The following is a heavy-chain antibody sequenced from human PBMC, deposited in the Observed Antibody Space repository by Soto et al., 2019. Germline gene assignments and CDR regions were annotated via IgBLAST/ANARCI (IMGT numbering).Heavy chain of an antibody. Sequence: SETLSLTCTVSGGSTSHYYWSWIRQPPGKGLEWIAYIDNGGSTNYNPSLKSRVTISTDMPKKQFSLMLRSVTAADTAVYYCARLVYGSASYVFDPWGQVTLVTVS. D-gene: IGHD2-15*01. CDR1: GGSTSHYY. V-gene: IGHV4-59*08. J-gene: IGHJ5*02. CDR2: IDNGGST. CDR3: ARLVYGSASYVFDP.